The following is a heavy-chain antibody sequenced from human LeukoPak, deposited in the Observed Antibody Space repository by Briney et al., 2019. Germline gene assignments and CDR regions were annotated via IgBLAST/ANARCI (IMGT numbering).Heavy chain of an antibody. D-gene: IGHD6-13*01. Sequence: QPGGSLRLSCSASGFTFSRYGMHWLRQGPGKGLEWVAVIWHDGSKTLYADSVQGRFTISRDESKSTLYLQMNSLRAEDTAVYYCARETYSSSRYYYYGMDGRGQGTTVTVS. CDR3: ARETYSSSRYYYYGMDG. CDR2: IWHDGSKT. V-gene: IGHV3-33*01. J-gene: IGHJ6*02. CDR1: GFTFSRYG.